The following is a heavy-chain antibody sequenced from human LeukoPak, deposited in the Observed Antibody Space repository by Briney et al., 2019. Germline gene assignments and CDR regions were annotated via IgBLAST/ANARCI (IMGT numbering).Heavy chain of an antibody. CDR1: GYSISSGYF. D-gene: IGHD4-17*01. V-gene: IGHV4-38-2*02. CDR3: ARDFPLDYGDYFDY. CDR2: IYHSGST. J-gene: IGHJ4*02. Sequence: SETLSLTCTVSGYSISSGYFWGWIRQPPGRGLEWIANIYHSGSTYYNPSLKSRVTISVDTSKNQFSLKLSSVTAADTAVYYCARDFPLDYGDYFDYWGQGTLVTVSS.